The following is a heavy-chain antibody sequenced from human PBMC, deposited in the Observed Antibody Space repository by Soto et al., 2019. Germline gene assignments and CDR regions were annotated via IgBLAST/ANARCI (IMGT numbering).Heavy chain of an antibody. CDR2: INPNSGGT. CDR1: GYTFTGYY. J-gene: IGHJ6*02. Sequence: EASVKVSCKASGYTFTGYYMHWVRQAPGQGLEWMGWINPNSGGTNYAQKFQGWVTMTRDTSISTAYMELSRLRSDDTAVYYCARDLSIVGATTDYYYYGMDVWGQGTTVTVSS. D-gene: IGHD1-26*01. V-gene: IGHV1-2*04. CDR3: ARDLSIVGATTDYYYYGMDV.